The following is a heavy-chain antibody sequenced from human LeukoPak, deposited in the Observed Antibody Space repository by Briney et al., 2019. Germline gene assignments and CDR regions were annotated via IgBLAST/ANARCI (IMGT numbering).Heavy chain of an antibody. D-gene: IGHD4-17*01. CDR2: ISYDGSNK. CDR3: ARDSGDYGGLFDY. CDR1: GFTFSSYA. Sequence: GRSLRLSCAASGFTFSSYAMHWVRQAPGKGLEWVAVISYDGSNKYYADSVKGRFTISRDNSKNTLYLQMNSLRAEDTAVYYCARDSGDYGGLFDYWGQGTLVTVSS. V-gene: IGHV3-30*04. J-gene: IGHJ4*02.